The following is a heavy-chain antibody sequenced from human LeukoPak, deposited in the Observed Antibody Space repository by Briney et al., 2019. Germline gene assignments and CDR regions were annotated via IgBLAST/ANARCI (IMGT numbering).Heavy chain of an antibody. J-gene: IGHJ6*02. V-gene: IGHV4-61*01. D-gene: IGHD4-23*01. CDR2: IYYSGST. CDR3: ARGHMWYGGNSVYYYYGMDV. Sequence: SETLSLTCTVSGGSVSSGSYYWSWIRQPPGKGLEWIGYIYYSGSTNYNPSLKSRVTISVDTSKIQFSLKLSSVTAADTAVYYCARGHMWYGGNSVYYYYGMDVWGQGTTVTVSS. CDR1: GGSVSSGSYY.